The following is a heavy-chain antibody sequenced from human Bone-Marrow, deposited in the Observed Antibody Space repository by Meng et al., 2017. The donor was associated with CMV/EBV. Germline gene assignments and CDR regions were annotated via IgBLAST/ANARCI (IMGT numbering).Heavy chain of an antibody. D-gene: IGHD2-2*02. CDR3: ARVRGYCSSTSCYTPLGY. CDR2: INPNSGGT. J-gene: IGHJ4*02. Sequence: ASVQVSCKASGYTFTGYYMHWVRQAPGQGLEWMGWINPNSGGTNYAQKFQGRVTMTRDTSISTAYMELSRLSSDDTAVYYCARVRGYCSSTSCYTPLGYWGQGNLVTVSS. V-gene: IGHV1-2*02. CDR1: GYTFTGYY.